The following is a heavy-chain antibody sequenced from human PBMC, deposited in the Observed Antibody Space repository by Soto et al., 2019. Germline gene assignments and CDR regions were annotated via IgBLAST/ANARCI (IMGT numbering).Heavy chain of an antibody. CDR2: IYYSGST. D-gene: IGHD2-15*01. V-gene: IGHV4-59*01. CDR3: ARDPPSTIKEGYCSGGSCGTGGMDV. CDR1: GGSISSYY. Sequence: SETLSLTCTVSGGSISSYYWSWIRQPPGKGLEWIGYIYYSGSTNYNPSLKSRVTISVDTSKNQFSLKLSSVTAADTAVYYCARDPPSTIKEGYCSGGSCGTGGMDVWGQGTTVTVSS. J-gene: IGHJ6*02.